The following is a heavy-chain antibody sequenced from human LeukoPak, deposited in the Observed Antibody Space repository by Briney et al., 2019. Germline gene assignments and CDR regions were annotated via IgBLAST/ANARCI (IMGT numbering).Heavy chain of an antibody. CDR1: GYTFTDYF. CDR2: INPNNGDT. J-gene: IGHJ6*02. V-gene: IGHV1-2*02. D-gene: IGHD3-10*01. CDR3: ARDRGITMVRGAEDGMDV. Sequence: ASVKVSCKASGYTFTDYFIHWVRQAPGQGLEWMGRINPNNGDTMYAQKFRGRVTMTRDRSINTAYMELRSLRSDDTAVYYCARDRGITMVRGAEDGMDVWGQGTTVTVSS.